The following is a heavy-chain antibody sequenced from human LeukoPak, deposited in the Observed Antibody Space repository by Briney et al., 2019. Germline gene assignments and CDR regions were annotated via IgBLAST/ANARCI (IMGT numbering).Heavy chain of an antibody. CDR3: ARVEMATFDY. CDR2: ICYSGST. J-gene: IGHJ4*02. D-gene: IGHD5-24*01. Sequence: SETLSLTCTVSGGSISSYYWSWIRQPPGKGLEWIGYICYSGSTNYNPSLKSRVTISVDTSKNQFSLKLSSVTAADTAVYYCARVEMATFDYWGQGTLVTVSS. V-gene: IGHV4-59*01. CDR1: GGSISSYY.